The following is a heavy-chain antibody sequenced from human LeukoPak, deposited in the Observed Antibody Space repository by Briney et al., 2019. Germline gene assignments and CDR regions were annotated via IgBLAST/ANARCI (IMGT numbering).Heavy chain of an antibody. D-gene: IGHD3-10*01. CDR1: GGSISSGGYY. CDR3: ARVVGTMVRGVGNWFDP. Sequence: PSETLSLTCTVSGGSISSGGYYWSWIRQHPGKGLEWIGYIHYSGSTYYNPSLKSRVTISVDTSKNQFSLKLSSVTAADTAVYYCARVVGTMVRGVGNWFDPWGQGTLVTVSS. V-gene: IGHV4-31*03. J-gene: IGHJ5*02. CDR2: IHYSGST.